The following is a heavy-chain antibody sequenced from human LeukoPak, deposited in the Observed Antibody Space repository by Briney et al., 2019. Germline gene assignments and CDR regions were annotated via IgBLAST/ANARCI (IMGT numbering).Heavy chain of an antibody. D-gene: IGHD3-9*01. CDR3: ARLNVLRYFDWLSPFDAFDI. CDR2: INHSGST. J-gene: IGHJ3*02. CDR1: GGSFSGYC. Sequence: SETLSLTCAVYGGSFSGYCWSWIRQPPGKGLEWIGEINHSGSTNYNPSLKSRVTISVDTSKNQFSLKLSSVTAADTAVYYCARLNVLRYFDWLSPFDAFDIWGQGTMVTVSS. V-gene: IGHV4-34*01.